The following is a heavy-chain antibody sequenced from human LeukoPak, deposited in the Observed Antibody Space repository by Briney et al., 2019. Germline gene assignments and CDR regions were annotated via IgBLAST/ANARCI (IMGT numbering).Heavy chain of an antibody. J-gene: IGHJ4*02. Sequence: GASVKVSCKASGFTFTSSTIQWVRQARGRRLEWIGWIVVGSGNTNYAQKFQERVIITRDMSTTTVYMELSSRRSEDTAVYYCAGTPWFGELTLDYWGQGTLVTVSS. CDR3: AGTPWFGELTLDY. CDR1: GFTFTSST. D-gene: IGHD3-10*01. V-gene: IGHV1-58*02. CDR2: IVVGSGNT.